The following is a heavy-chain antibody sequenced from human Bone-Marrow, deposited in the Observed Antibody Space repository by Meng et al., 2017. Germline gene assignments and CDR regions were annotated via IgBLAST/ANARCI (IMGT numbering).Heavy chain of an antibody. V-gene: IGHV4-59*01. Sequence: QVLLQESGPGLVKPPGTLSLTCAVSGGSISTYYLSWTRQSPEKGLEWIGYINYSGRTNYIPSLRSRATISVDPSKNQFSLNLRSVTAADTAVYYCARGPSHGGSYSDYWGQGTLVTVSS. CDR3: ARGPSHGGSYSDY. CDR1: GGSISTYY. J-gene: IGHJ4*02. D-gene: IGHD2-21*02. CDR2: INYSGRT.